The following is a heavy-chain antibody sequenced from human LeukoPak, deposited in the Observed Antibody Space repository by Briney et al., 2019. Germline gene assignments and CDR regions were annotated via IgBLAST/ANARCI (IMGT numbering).Heavy chain of an antibody. V-gene: IGHV3-7*01. J-gene: IGHJ4*02. D-gene: IGHD5-12*01. Sequence: PGRSLRLSCAASGFTFSSYAMHWVRQAPGKGLEWVAHIKHDGSEKYYVDSVKGRFTISRDNAKNSLYLQMSSLRADDTAVYYCARVEASGYDYGAFDYWGQGTLVTVSS. CDR1: GFTFSSYA. CDR3: ARVEASGYDYGAFDY. CDR2: IKHDGSEK.